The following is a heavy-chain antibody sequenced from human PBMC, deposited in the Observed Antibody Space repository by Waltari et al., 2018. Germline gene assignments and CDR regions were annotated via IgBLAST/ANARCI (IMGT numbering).Heavy chain of an antibody. D-gene: IGHD3-9*01. CDR2: IGSSGANT. J-gene: IGHJ4*02. CDR1: GFTFSSFS. CDR3: VKDRPDWPIDY. V-gene: IGHV3-23*01. Sequence: EVQLLESGGGLVQPGGSLRLSCTASGFTFSSFSMSWVRQAPGKGLEWVSSIGSSGANTYDANSVKGRFTVSRDNSKNTVYLQINSLRAEDTATYYCVKDRPDWPIDYWGQGTLVTVSS.